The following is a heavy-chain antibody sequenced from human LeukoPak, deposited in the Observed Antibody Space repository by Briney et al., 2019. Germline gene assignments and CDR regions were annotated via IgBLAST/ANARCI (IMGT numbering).Heavy chain of an antibody. CDR2: IYHSGST. J-gene: IGHJ5*02. Sequence: PSETLSLTCTVSGYSISSGYYWGWIRQPPGKGLEWIGSIYHSGSTYYNPSLKSRVTISVDTSKNQFSLKLSSVTAADTAVYYCARAWMTPYSGYEDWFDPWGQGTLVTVSS. D-gene: IGHD5-12*01. V-gene: IGHV4-38-2*02. CDR1: GYSISSGYY. CDR3: ARAWMTPYSGYEDWFDP.